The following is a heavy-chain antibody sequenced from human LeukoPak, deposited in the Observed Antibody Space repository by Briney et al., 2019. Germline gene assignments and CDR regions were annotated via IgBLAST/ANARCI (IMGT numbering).Heavy chain of an antibody. D-gene: IGHD3-22*01. CDR2: ISSGSTI. Sequence: GGSLRLSCAASGFTFSDYYMSWIRQAPGKGLEWVSYISSGSTIYYADSVKGRFTISRDNAKNSLYLQMNSLRAEDTAVYYCAREPPRSEYYYDSSGYFGVDYWGQGTLVTVSS. CDR3: AREPPRSEYYYDSSGYFGVDY. J-gene: IGHJ4*02. V-gene: IGHV3-11*01. CDR1: GFTFSDYY.